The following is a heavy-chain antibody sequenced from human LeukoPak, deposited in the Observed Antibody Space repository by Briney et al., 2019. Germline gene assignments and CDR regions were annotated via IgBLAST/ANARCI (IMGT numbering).Heavy chain of an antibody. CDR2: IYYSGST. CDR1: GGSISSSSYY. Sequence: SETLSLTCTVSGGSISSSSYYWGWIRQPPGKGLEWIGSIYYSGSTNYNPSLKSRVTISVDTSKNQFSLKLSSVTAADTAVYYCASEYSRSYAFDIWGQGTMVTVSS. J-gene: IGHJ3*02. CDR3: ASEYSRSYAFDI. D-gene: IGHD6-13*01. V-gene: IGHV4-39*07.